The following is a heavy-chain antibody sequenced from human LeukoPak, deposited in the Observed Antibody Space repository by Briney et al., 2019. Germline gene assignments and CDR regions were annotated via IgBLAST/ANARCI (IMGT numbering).Heavy chain of an antibody. J-gene: IGHJ6*03. V-gene: IGHV3-30-3*01. CDR3: ARADHNYPQEYYYMDV. Sequence: GGSLRLSCAASGFTFSSYAMPWVRQAPGKGLEWVAVISYDGSNKYYADSVKGRFTFSRDNSKNTLYLQMNSLRAEDTAVYYCARADHNYPQEYYYMDVWGKGTTVTVSS. CDR1: GFTFSSYA. D-gene: IGHD4-11*01. CDR2: ISYDGSNK.